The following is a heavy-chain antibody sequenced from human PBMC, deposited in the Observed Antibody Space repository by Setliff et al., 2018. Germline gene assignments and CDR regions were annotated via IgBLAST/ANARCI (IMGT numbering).Heavy chain of an antibody. CDR2: INHSGTT. D-gene: IGHD3-10*01. V-gene: IGHV4-34*10. CDR1: GVSFSDYY. Sequence: SETLSLTCTVYGVSFSDYYWGWVRQSPGKGLDWIGEINHSGTTNYDPSLEGRISISVDTSKNQFSLKLTSVTAADTAVYYCARVDFTMIQGVIGHWGQGTLVTVSS. CDR3: ARVDFTMIQGVIGH. J-gene: IGHJ1*01.